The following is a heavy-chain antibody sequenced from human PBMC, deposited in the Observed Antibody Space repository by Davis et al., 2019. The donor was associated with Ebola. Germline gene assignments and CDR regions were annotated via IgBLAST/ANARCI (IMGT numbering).Heavy chain of an antibody. CDR2: INPRGKA. Sequence: PSETLSLTCAVDGGSLSDYFWGWIRQPPGKGLEWIGEINPRGKAKYNPSLKSRATLSIDTSRKQISLKLTSLTAADAAVYYCASPHQIRGKDCFDSWCQGTLVTVSS. D-gene: IGHD2-2*01. J-gene: IGHJ4*02. CDR1: GGSLSDYF. V-gene: IGHV4-34*01. CDR3: ASPHQIRGKDCFDS.